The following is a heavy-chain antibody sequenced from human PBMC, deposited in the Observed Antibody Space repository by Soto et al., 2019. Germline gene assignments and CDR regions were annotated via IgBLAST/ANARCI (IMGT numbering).Heavy chain of an antibody. Sequence: GGSLRLSCAASGFTFSSYAMSWVRQAPGKGLEWVSAISGSGGSTYYADSVKGRFTISRDNSKNTLYLQMNSLRAEDTAVYYCAKLGYCSGGSCYSAREVDYWGQGTLVTVSS. J-gene: IGHJ4*02. D-gene: IGHD2-15*01. V-gene: IGHV3-23*01. CDR2: ISGSGGST. CDR1: GFTFSSYA. CDR3: AKLGYCSGGSCYSAREVDY.